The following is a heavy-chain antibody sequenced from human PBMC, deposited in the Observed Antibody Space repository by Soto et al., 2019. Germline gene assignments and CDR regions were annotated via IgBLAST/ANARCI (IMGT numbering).Heavy chain of an antibody. J-gene: IGHJ3*02. CDR1: GYPFTSYD. CDR2: MNPNSGNT. D-gene: IGHD3-16*02. V-gene: IGHV1-8*01. Sequence: DSGEVYFKASGYPFTSYDINFVRQATGQGLEWMGWMNPNSGNTGYAQKFQGRVTMTRNTSISTAYMELSSLRSEDTAVYYCARVAGGSYRYIVAFDIWGQGTMVTVSS. CDR3: ARVAGGSYRYIVAFDI.